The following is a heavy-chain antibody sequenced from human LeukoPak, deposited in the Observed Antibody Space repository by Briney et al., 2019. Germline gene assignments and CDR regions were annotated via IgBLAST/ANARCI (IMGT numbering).Heavy chain of an antibody. CDR2: ISYDGSNK. CDR1: GFTFSSYG. CDR3: VGYISWYYFDY. V-gene: IGHV3-30*03. Sequence: GRSLRLSCAASGFTFSSYGMHWVRQAPGKGLEWVAVISYDGSNKYYADSVKGRFTISRDNTKNTLYLQMNSLRAEDTAVYYCVGYISWYYFDYWGQGTLVTVSS. J-gene: IGHJ4*02. D-gene: IGHD6-13*01.